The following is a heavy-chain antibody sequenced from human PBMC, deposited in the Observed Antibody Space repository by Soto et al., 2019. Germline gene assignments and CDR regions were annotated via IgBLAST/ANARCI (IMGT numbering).Heavy chain of an antibody. Sequence: GASVKVSCKASGYTFTSYGISWVRQAPGQGLEWMGWISAYNGNTNYAQKLQGRVTMTRNTSISTAYMELSSLRSEDTAVYYCARVKSSGWYGVDYWGQGTLVTVSS. J-gene: IGHJ4*02. V-gene: IGHV1-18*04. CDR3: ARVKSSGWYGVDY. CDR2: ISAYNGNT. CDR1: GYTFTSYG. D-gene: IGHD6-19*01.